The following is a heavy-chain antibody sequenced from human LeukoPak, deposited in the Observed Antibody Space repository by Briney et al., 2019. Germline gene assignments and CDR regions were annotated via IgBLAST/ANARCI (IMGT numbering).Heavy chain of an antibody. CDR1: GGSFSGDF. Sequence: KSSETLSLTCAVYGGSFSGDFWSWIRQSPGKGLEWIGYISYSGSTNYNPSLKSRVTISVDTSKNQFSLNLSSVTAADTAVYYCARGRDIVVVVAALGWFDPWGQGTLVTVSS. CDR3: ARGRDIVVVVAALGWFDP. D-gene: IGHD2-15*01. CDR2: ISYSGST. J-gene: IGHJ5*02. V-gene: IGHV4-59*01.